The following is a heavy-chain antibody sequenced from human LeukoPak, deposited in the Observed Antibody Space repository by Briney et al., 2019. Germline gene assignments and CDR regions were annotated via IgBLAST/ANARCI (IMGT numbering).Heavy chain of an antibody. D-gene: IGHD6-13*01. V-gene: IGHV3-23*01. J-gene: IGHJ4*02. CDR1: GFSFSSYA. Sequence: GGSLRLSCAASGFSFSSYAMSWVRQAPGKGLEWVSAISGSGGSTFYADSVKGRFTISRDNSKNTLYLQMNSLRAEDTAVYYCARLGIAAAGRGYWGQGTLVTVSS. CDR3: ARLGIAAAGRGY. CDR2: ISGSGGST.